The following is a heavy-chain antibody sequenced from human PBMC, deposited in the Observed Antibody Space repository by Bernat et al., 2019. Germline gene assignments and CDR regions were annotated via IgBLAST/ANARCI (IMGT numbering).Heavy chain of an antibody. Sequence: QVPLVESGGGVVQSGKSLILSCAVSGVTFRNYGMHWVRQAPGKGLEWVAVLWYDGSQKYYANSVKNRFTITRDNAKNTRYLQMNSMRVEDTAMYHCATWRGSGNYYDYWGQGTLVTVSS. CDR2: LWYDGSQK. CDR1: GVTFRNYG. J-gene: IGHJ4*02. D-gene: IGHD3-10*01. CDR3: ATWRGSGNYYDY. V-gene: IGHV3-33*01.